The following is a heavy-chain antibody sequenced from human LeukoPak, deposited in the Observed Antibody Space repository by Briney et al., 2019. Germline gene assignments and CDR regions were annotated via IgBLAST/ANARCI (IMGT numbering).Heavy chain of an antibody. D-gene: IGHD2-15*01. V-gene: IGHV3-9*03. Sequence: GGSLRLSCAASGVTFDDYAMHWVRQAPGKGLEWVSGISWNSGSIGYADSVKGRFTISRDNAKNSLYLQMNSLRAEDMALYYCAKDVSLGYCSGGSCSAHFDYWGQGTLVTVSS. CDR2: ISWNSGSI. CDR1: GVTFDDYA. CDR3: AKDVSLGYCSGGSCSAHFDY. J-gene: IGHJ4*02.